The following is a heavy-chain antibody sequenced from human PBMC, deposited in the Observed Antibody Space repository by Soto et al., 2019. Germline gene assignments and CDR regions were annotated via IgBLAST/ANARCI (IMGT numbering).Heavy chain of an antibody. Sequence: SETLSLTCSVSGTSLRSGGNYWSWVRQHPVEGLEWIGQIYHSGTAYYNPSLQSRVTISVDSSKSQFSLMLDSVTAADTAVYYRARARDQFGGHFDYWGRG. D-gene: IGHD2-15*01. CDR3: ARARDQFGGHFDY. V-gene: IGHV4-31*03. CDR1: GTSLRSGGNY. J-gene: IGHJ4*02. CDR2: IYHSGTA.